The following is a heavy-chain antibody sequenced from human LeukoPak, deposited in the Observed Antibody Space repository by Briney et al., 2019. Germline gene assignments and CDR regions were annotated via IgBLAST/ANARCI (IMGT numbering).Heavy chain of an antibody. CDR2: ISTSGSNI. V-gene: IGHV3-48*03. CDR3: ARASYNSYWYFDQ. Sequence: GGSLRLSCAVSGFTFRSYEMNWVRQTPGKGLEWISYISTSGSNIYYADSVKGRFTISRDNAKNSLFLQMGSLKVEDLAVYYCARASYNSYWYFDQSGQGTLVTVSS. CDR1: GFTFRSYE. J-gene: IGHJ4*02. D-gene: IGHD6-19*01.